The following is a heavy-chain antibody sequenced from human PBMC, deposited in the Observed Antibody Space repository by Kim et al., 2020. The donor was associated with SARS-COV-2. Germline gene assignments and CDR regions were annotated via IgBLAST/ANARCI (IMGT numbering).Heavy chain of an antibody. D-gene: IGHD2-15*01. J-gene: IGHJ6*02. CDR2: IYYSGST. Sequence: SETLSLTCTVSGGSVSSGSYYWSWIRQPPGKGLEWIGYIYYSGSTNYNPSLKSRVTISVDTSKNQFSLKLSSVTAADTAVYYCARAPYGYCSGGSCYSLFGYYYDMDVWGQGTTVTVSS. V-gene: IGHV4-61*01. CDR1: GGSVSSGSYY. CDR3: ARAPYGYCSGGSCYSLFGYYYDMDV.